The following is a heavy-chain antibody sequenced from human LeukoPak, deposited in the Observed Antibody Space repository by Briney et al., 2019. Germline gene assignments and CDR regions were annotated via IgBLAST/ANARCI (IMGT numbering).Heavy chain of an antibody. Sequence: GGSLRLSCAASGFTFSSYWMHWVRQAPGKGPVWVSRINSDGSTTNYADSVKGRFTISRDNAKNTLYLQMNSLRVEDTAVYYCARDSSYYYGSGSPLDYWGQGTLVTVSS. CDR1: GFTFSSYW. CDR3: ARDSSYYYGSGSPLDY. J-gene: IGHJ4*02. D-gene: IGHD3-10*01. CDR2: INSDGSTT. V-gene: IGHV3-74*01.